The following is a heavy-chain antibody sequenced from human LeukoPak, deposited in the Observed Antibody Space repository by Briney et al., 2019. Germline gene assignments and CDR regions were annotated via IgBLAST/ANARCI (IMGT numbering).Heavy chain of an antibody. CDR1: GGTFSSYA. J-gene: IGHJ5*02. CDR2: INPNSGGT. CDR3: ARDVDRVSQNWFDP. Sequence: ASVKVSCKASGGTFSSYAISWVRQAPGQGLEWMGWINPNSGGTNYAQKFQGRVTMTRDTSISTAYMELSRLRPDDTAVYYCARDVDRVSQNWFDPWGQGTLVTVSS. D-gene: IGHD5-12*01. V-gene: IGHV1-2*02.